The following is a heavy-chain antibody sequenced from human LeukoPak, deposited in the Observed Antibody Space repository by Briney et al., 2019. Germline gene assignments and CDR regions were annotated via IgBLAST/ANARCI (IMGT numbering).Heavy chain of an antibody. CDR1: GFTFSSYA. CDR3: AKVGRYCTNGVCYRDY. Sequence: GGSLRLSCAASGFTFSSYAMSWVRQAPGKGLEWVSAISGSGGSTYYADSVKGRFTVSRDNSKNTLYLQMNSLRAEDTAVYYCAKVGRYCTNGVCYRDYWGQGTLVTVSS. J-gene: IGHJ4*02. CDR2: ISGSGGST. D-gene: IGHD2-8*01. V-gene: IGHV3-23*01.